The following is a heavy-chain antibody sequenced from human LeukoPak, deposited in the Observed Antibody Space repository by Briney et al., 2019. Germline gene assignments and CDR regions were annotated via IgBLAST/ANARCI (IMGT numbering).Heavy chain of an antibody. CDR3: VKRVYTSVSFDC. Sequence: GGSLRLSCAASGFTSSNYGMHWVRQTPGNGLEWVAVISYDGSDKYYVDSVKGRFTISRDNSKNTLYLQMNSQRAEDTALYYCVKRVYTSVSFDCWGQGTLVTVSS. V-gene: IGHV3-30*18. CDR1: GFTSSNYG. CDR2: ISYDGSDK. J-gene: IGHJ4*02. D-gene: IGHD6-19*01.